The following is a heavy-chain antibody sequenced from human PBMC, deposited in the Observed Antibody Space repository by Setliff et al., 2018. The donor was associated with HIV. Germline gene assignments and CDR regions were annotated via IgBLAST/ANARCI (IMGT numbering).Heavy chain of an antibody. CDR2: IRGIAYGGTT. Sequence: PGGSLRLSCRASRFNFDDYTMSWVRQAPVRGLEWVGFIRGIAYGGTTGYAASLKGRFTISRDDSKSIVYLQMNSLKTEDTAVYYCTRGLLWFDPWGQGTPVTVSS. V-gene: IGHV3-49*04. CDR1: RFNFDDYT. J-gene: IGHJ5*02. D-gene: IGHD3-10*01. CDR3: TRGLLWFDP.